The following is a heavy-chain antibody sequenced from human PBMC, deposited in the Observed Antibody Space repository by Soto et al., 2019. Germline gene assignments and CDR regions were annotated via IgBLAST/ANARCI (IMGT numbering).Heavy chain of an antibody. CDR1: GFTFSSYE. V-gene: IGHV3-48*03. CDR3: ARYDFWSGSSYGMDV. CDR2: ISSSGSTI. D-gene: IGHD3-3*01. J-gene: IGHJ6*02. Sequence: EVQLVESGGGLVQPGGSLRLSCAASGFTFSSYEMNWVRQAPGKGLEWVSYISSSGSTIYYADSVKGRFIISRDNAKNSLYLQMNSLRAEDTAVYYCARYDFWSGSSYGMDVWGQGTTVTVSS.